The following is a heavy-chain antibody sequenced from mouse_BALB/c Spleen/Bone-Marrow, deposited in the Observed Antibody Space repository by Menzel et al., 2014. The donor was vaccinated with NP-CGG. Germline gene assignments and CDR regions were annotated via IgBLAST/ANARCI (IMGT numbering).Heavy chain of an antibody. CDR2: ISSGSSTI. D-gene: IGHD4-1*01. CDR1: GFTFSSFG. V-gene: IGHV5-17*02. J-gene: IGHJ2*01. Sequence: EVQLVESGGGLVQPGGSRKLSCAASGFTFSSFGMHWVRQAPEKGLEWVAYISSGSSTIFYADTVKGRFTVSRDNPKNTLFLQMTSLRSEDTAMYYCTRGGNWDDFDYWVQGPTLTVSS. CDR3: TRGGNWDDFDY.